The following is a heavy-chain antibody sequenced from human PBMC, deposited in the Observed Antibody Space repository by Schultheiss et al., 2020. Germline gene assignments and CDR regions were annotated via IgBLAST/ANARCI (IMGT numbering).Heavy chain of an antibody. CDR1: GFTFSGSA. V-gene: IGHV3-48*04. CDR2: ISSSSSTI. D-gene: IGHD4-17*01. Sequence: GGSLRLSCAASGFTFSGSAMHWVRQAPGKGLEWVSYISSSSSTIYYADSVKGRFTISRDDAKNSLYLQMNSLRVEDSAVYYCATTTDGAYMGFFDLWGRGTLVTVSA. CDR3: ATTTDGAYMGFFDL. J-gene: IGHJ2*01.